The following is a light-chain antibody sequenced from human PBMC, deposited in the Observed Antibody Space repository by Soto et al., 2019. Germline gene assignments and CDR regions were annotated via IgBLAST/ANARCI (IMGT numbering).Light chain of an antibody. V-gene: IGLV7-43*01. CDR2: TTN. CDR3: LLYSGDAHLV. J-gene: IGLJ3*02. Sequence: QAVVTQEPSLTVSPGGTVTLTCASSTGAVTSGNYPSWFQQKPGKTPRTLIYTTNSRHSWTPARFSGSLLGGKAALTLTGAQPEDEAEYYCLLYSGDAHLVFGGGTKLTVL. CDR1: TGAVTSGNY.